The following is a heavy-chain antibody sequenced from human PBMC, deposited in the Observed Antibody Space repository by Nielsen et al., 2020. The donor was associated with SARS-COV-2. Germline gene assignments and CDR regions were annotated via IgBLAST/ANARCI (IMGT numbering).Heavy chain of an antibody. CDR2: ISSRGEFS. CDR1: RFDFNDYN. V-gene: IGHV3-21*06. J-gene: IGHJ4*02. Sequence: GGSLRLSCAASRFDFNDYNMNWVRQAPGKGLEWVSSISSRGEFSFYADSLKGRFTISRDSAKNALYLQMNSLRPEDTAVYYCASGVDYLDFWGQGTLATVSS. CDR3: ASGVDYLDF. D-gene: IGHD2-8*01.